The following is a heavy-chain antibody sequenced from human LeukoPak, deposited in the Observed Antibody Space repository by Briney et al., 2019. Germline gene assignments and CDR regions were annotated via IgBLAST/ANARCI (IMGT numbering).Heavy chain of an antibody. Sequence: SETLSLTCTVSGGSIGSYYWSWIRQPPGKGLEWIGYNYYSGSTNYNPTLKSRLTISVDTSKNRFSLKLSSVTAADTAVYYCARHGYGANSRDDAFDIWGQGTMVTVSS. D-gene: IGHD4-23*01. J-gene: IGHJ3*02. CDR2: NYYSGST. V-gene: IGHV4-59*08. CDR3: ARHGYGANSRDDAFDI. CDR1: GGSIGSYY.